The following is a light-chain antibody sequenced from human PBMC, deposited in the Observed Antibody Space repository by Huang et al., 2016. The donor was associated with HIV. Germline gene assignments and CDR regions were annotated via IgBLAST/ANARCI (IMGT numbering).Light chain of an antibody. Sequence: DIQMTQSPSSLSASVGDRVAITCRASQSIRKNLNWYQQRPRKAPKLLIYSASNLHSGAPSRVSGSGSGTDFTLTISSLQPEDFATYYCQQSYNVPRTFGQGTKLEIK. V-gene: IGKV1-39*01. CDR3: QQSYNVPRT. CDR2: SAS. J-gene: IGKJ2*01. CDR1: QSIRKN.